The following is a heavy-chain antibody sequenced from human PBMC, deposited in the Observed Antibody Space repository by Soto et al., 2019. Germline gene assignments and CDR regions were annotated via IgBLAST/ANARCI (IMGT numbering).Heavy chain of an antibody. Sequence: QVQLQESGPGLVKPSETLSLTCTVSGGSVSSGSYYWSWIRQPPGKGLEWIGYIYYSGSTNYNPSLKSRVTISVDTSKNQFSLKLSSVTAADTAVDYCARERAVAGWGFDYWGQGTLVTVSS. J-gene: IGHJ4*02. CDR3: ARERAVAGWGFDY. D-gene: IGHD6-19*01. CDR1: GGSVSSGSYY. V-gene: IGHV4-61*01. CDR2: IYYSGST.